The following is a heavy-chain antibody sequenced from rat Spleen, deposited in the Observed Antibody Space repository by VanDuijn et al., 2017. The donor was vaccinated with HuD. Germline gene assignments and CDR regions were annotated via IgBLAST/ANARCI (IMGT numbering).Heavy chain of an antibody. CDR2: IVDDGSNT. D-gene: IGHD1-11*01. J-gene: IGHJ2*01. CDR1: GFTFSDYY. Sequence: EVQLVESGGGLVQPGRSLKLSCAASGFTFSDYYMAWVRQAPKKGLEWVAAIVDDGSNTFYRDSVKGRFTISRNNAKSTLYLQVDSLRSEDTATYYCARHRNYGGIPFDYWGQGVMVTVSS. V-gene: IGHV5-7*01. CDR3: ARHRNYGGIPFDY.